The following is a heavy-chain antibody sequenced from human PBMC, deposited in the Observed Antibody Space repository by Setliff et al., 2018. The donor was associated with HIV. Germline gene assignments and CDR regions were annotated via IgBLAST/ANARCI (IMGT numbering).Heavy chain of an antibody. CDR3: AKDRGLVVVAAIFDY. V-gene: IGHV3-7*03. J-gene: IGHJ4*02. D-gene: IGHD2-15*01. CDR1: GFILSNYW. Sequence: PGGSLRLSCAASGFILSNYWMTWLRLAPGKGLEWVANIKPDGYEKNYVDSVKGRFTISRDNAKNSLYLQMNSLRAEDTAVYYCAKDRGLVVVAAIFDYWGQGTLVTVSS. CDR2: IKPDGYEK.